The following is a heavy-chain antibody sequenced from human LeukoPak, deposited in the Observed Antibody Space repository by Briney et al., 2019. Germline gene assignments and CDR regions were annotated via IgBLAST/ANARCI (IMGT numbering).Heavy chain of an antibody. D-gene: IGHD1-26*01. CDR3: ARHSATNRGPPDN. J-gene: IGHJ4*02. CDR2: IDPSDSYT. Sequence: GESLKISCKGSGDSFTSYWISWVRQMPGKGREWMGRIDPSDSYTNYSPSFQGHVTISADKSISTAYLQWSSLKASDTAMYYCARHSATNRGPPDNWGQGTLDTVSS. CDR1: GDSFTSYW. V-gene: IGHV5-10-1*01.